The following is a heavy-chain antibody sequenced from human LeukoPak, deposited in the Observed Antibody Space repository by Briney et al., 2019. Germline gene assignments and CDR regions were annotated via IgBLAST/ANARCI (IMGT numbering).Heavy chain of an antibody. V-gene: IGHV1-8*01. J-gene: IGHJ3*02. CDR3: AILIAVAGSDAFDI. CDR2: MNPNSGNT. CDR1: GYTFTSYD. Sequence: ASVKVSCKASGYTFTSYDINWVRQATGQGLEWMGWMNPNSGNTGYAQKFQGRVTMTRNTSISTAYMELSSLRSEDTAVYYCAILIAVAGSDAFDIWGQGTMVTVSS. D-gene: IGHD6-19*01.